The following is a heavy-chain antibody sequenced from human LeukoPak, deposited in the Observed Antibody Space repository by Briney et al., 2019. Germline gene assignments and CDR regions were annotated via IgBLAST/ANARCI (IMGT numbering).Heavy chain of an antibody. Sequence: PGGSLRLSCAASGFTFDDYGMSWVRQAPGKGLEWVSGINWNGGSTGYADSVKGRFTISRDNAKNSLYLQMNSLRAEDTALYYCARDQSGGYSYGSGDWDVWGKGTTVTVSS. CDR1: GFTFDDYG. D-gene: IGHD5-18*01. CDR3: ARDQSGGYSYGSGDWDV. CDR2: INWNGGST. V-gene: IGHV3-20*04. J-gene: IGHJ6*04.